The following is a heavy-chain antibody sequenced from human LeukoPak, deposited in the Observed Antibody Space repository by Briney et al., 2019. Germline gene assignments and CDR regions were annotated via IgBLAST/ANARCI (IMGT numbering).Heavy chain of an antibody. CDR1: GFTFDDYA. D-gene: IGHD6-13*01. Sequence: GGSLRLSCAASGFTFDDYAMHWVRQAPGKGLEWVSGISWNSGSIGYADSVKGRFTISRDNAKNSLYLQMNSLRAEDTAVYYCAKTGTPWYYFDYWGQGTPVTVSS. CDR2: ISWNSGSI. V-gene: IGHV3-9*01. J-gene: IGHJ4*02. CDR3: AKTGTPWYYFDY.